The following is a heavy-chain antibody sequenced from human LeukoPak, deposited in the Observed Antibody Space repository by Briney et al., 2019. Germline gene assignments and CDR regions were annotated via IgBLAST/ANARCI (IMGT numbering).Heavy chain of an antibody. Sequence: GASVKVSCKASGYTFTGYYMHWVRQAPGQGLEWMGWISAHTGTTNYAQKFQGRVTMTIDTSTSTAFMELRSLRSDDTAVYYCARMARIWFGESWYNWFDPWGQGTLVTVSS. CDR3: ARMARIWFGESWYNWFDP. J-gene: IGHJ5*02. CDR1: GYTFTGYY. D-gene: IGHD3-10*01. CDR2: ISAHTGTT. V-gene: IGHV1-18*04.